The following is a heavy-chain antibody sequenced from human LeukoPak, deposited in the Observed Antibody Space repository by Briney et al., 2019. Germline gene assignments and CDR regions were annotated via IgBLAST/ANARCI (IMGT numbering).Heavy chain of an antibody. CDR2: ISGSGGST. CDR1: GFTFSSYA. Sequence: GGSLRLSCAASGFTFSSYAMSWVRQAPGKGLEWVSAISGSGGSTYYADSVKGRFTISRDNSKNTLYLQMNGLRAEDTAVYYCAKDGLHYDFWSGSPFDPWGQGTLVTVSS. D-gene: IGHD3-3*01. V-gene: IGHV3-23*01. CDR3: AKDGLHYDFWSGSPFDP. J-gene: IGHJ5*02.